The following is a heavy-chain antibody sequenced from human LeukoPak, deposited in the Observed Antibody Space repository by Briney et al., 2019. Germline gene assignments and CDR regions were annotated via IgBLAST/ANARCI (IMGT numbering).Heavy chain of an antibody. J-gene: IGHJ4*01. CDR2: IYYSGST. CDR1: GGSISSNNYH. V-gene: IGHV4-39*01. Sequence: SETLSLTCTVSGGSISSNNYHWGWIRQPPGKGLEWIGSIYYSGSTYYNPSLKSRVTISVDTSKSQFSLKVSSVTAADTTVYYCARSKYSSGFYFDFWGHGTLVTVSS. D-gene: IGHD6-19*01. CDR3: ARSKYSSGFYFDF.